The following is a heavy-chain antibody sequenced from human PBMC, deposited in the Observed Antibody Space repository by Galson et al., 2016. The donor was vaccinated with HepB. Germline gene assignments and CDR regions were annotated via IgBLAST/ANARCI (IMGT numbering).Heavy chain of an antibody. V-gene: IGHV3-74*01. Sequence: SLRLSCAVSGFTFSDYWIHWVRQVPGKGLVWIARISDDGSRAGYADSVKGRFTISRDNANNTLDLQMNSLRGDDTAIYYCVRVVAIGWYQALGYWGQGTLVTVSS. CDR1: GFTFSDYW. CDR3: VRVVAIGWYQALGY. D-gene: IGHD6-19*01. J-gene: IGHJ4*02. CDR2: ISDDGSRA.